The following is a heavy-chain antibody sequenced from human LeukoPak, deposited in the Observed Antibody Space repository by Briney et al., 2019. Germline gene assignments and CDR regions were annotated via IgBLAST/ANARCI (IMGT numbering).Heavy chain of an antibody. V-gene: IGHV3-53*01. D-gene: IGHD3-16*01. CDR3: ARDVYYDYVWGSQGAFDI. J-gene: IGHJ3*02. Sequence: PVKPLDSPSVSNSGDYTLYAASVKGRFTISRDNSRSTLYLQMNSPRAEDTAVYYCARDVYYDYVWGSQGAFDIWGQGTMVTVSS. CDR2: SNSGDYT.